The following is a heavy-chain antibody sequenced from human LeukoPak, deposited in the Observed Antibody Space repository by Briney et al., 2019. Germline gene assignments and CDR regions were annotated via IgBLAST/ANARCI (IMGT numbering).Heavy chain of an antibody. J-gene: IGHJ4*02. CDR2: ISAYNGNT. CDR3: ARALAAAGTIGY. Sequence: GASVKVSCMASGYTLSSYAVSWVPQAPGQGLEWMGWISAYNGNTNYAQKLQGRVTMTTDTSTSTAYMELRSLRSDDAAVYYCARALAAAGTIGYWVQGTLVTVSS. CDR1: GYTLSSYA. V-gene: IGHV1-18*01. D-gene: IGHD6-13*01.